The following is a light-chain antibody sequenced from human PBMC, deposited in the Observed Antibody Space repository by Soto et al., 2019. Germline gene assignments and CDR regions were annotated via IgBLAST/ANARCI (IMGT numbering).Light chain of an antibody. Sequence: DIQMTQSPSTLSASVGDRVTITCRASQRISSWLAWYQQKPGKAPKLLIYDASSLESGVPSRFSGSGFGTEFTLTISSLQPDDFATYYCQQYNSYSQFGPGTKVDIK. CDR2: DAS. J-gene: IGKJ1*01. CDR1: QRISSW. V-gene: IGKV1-5*01. CDR3: QQYNSYSQ.